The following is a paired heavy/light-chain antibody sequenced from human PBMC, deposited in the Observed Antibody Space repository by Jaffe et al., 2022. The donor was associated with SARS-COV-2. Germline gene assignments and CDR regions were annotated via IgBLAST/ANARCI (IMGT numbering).Light chain of an antibody. CDR2: GAS. V-gene: IGKV3-20*01. J-gene: IGKJ2*01. CDR1: QSVSSSS. CDR3: QQYGSSPYT. Sequence: EIVLTQSPGTLSLSPGERATLSCRASQSVSSSSLAWYQQKPGQAPRLLIYGASSRATGIPDRFSGSGSGTDFTLTISRLEPEDFAVYYCQQYGSSPYTFGRGTKLEI.
Heavy chain of an antibody. CDR3: ANFLYPRLAAAALDY. CDR1: GFTFSSYA. Sequence: EVQLLESGGDLVQPGGSLRLSCAASGFTFSSYAMSWVRQAPGKGLQWVSAISGSGGSTYYADSVKGRFTISRDNSKNTLYLQMNSLRAEDTAVYYCANFLYPRLAAAALDYWGQGTLVSVSS. J-gene: IGHJ4*02. D-gene: IGHD6-13*01. CDR2: ISGSGGST. V-gene: IGHV3-23*01.